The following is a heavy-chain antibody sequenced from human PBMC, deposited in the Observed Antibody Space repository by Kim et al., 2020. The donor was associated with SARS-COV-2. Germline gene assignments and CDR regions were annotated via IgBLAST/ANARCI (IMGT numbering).Heavy chain of an antibody. CDR1: GFTFTGYY. V-gene: IGHV1-2*06. J-gene: IGHJ4*02. CDR3: AGESGTFYGLDY. CDR2: ISPNSGAT. D-gene: IGHD1-26*01. Sequence: ASVKVSCKASGFTFTGYYLQWVRQAPGQGLEWMGLISPNSGATKYAQRFQGRVTMTRDTSISTAFMEVSRLRSDDTAIYYCAGESGTFYGLDYWGQGTLVTVSS.